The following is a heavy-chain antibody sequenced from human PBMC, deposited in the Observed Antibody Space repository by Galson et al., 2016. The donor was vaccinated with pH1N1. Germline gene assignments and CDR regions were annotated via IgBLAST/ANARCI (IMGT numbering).Heavy chain of an antibody. J-gene: IGHJ4*02. CDR3: ARRYYVDY. Sequence: SVKVSCKASGYSVTRYYMHWVRQAPGQGLEWMGIIDPSAGTTTYSQKFQGRISLTRDTSTNSVHMELSTLRPDDSAIYFCARRYYVDYWGQGTLVTVSP. CDR2: IDPSAGTT. CDR1: GYSVTRYY. V-gene: IGHV1-46*01.